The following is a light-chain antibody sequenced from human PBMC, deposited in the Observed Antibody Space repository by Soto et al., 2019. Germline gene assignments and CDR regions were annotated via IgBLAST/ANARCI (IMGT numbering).Light chain of an antibody. CDR1: TSNIGSNT. CDR3: AVWDDSLNAWV. CDR2: SND. Sequence: QSVLTQPPSASGTPGQSVTISCSGSTSNIGSNTVNWYQQLPGTAPKLLVYSNDQRPSGVPDRFSASKSGISAFLAISGLQSEDEADYDCAVWDDSLNAWVFGGGTKLTVL. V-gene: IGLV1-44*01. J-gene: IGLJ3*02.